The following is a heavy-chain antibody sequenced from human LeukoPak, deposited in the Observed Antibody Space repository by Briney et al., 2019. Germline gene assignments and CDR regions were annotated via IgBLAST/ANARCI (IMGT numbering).Heavy chain of an antibody. CDR1: GYTLTELS. J-gene: IGHJ4*02. CDR3: ATFYDREGNFDY. V-gene: IGHV1-24*01. CDR2: FDPEDGET. D-gene: IGHD3-22*01. Sequence: ASVKVSCKVSGYTLTELSMHWVRQAPGKGPEWMGGFDPEDGETIYAQKFQGRVTMTEDTSTDTAYMELSSLRSEDTAVYYCATFYDREGNFDYWGQGTLVTVSS.